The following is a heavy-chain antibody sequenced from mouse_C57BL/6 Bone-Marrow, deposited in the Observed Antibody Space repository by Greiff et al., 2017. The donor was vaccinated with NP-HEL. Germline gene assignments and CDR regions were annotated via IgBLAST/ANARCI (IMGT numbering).Heavy chain of an antibody. D-gene: IGHD1-1*01. CDR1: GFTFSDYG. CDR2: ISNLAYSI. CDR3: ARQGYYGYFDY. J-gene: IGHJ2*01. V-gene: IGHV5-15*01. Sequence: EVKLVESGGGLVQPGGSLKLSCAASGFTFSDYGMAWVRQAPRKGPAWVAFISNLAYSIYYADTVTGRFTISRENAKNTLYLEMSSLRSEDTAMYYCARQGYYGYFDYWGQGTTLTVSS.